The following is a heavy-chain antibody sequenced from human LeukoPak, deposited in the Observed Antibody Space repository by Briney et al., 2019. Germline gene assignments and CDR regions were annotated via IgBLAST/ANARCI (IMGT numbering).Heavy chain of an antibody. CDR2: ISAYNGST. Sequence: ASVKVSCKASGYTFSNYGITWVRQAPGQGLEWMGWISAYNGSTNYAQKFQGRVTMTRDMSTSTVYMDLSSLTSEDTAVYYCARGHPSATGYSSGWYFHYWGQGTLVTVSS. V-gene: IGHV1-18*01. J-gene: IGHJ4*02. CDR1: GYTFSNYG. CDR3: ARGHPSATGYSSGWYFHY. D-gene: IGHD6-19*01.